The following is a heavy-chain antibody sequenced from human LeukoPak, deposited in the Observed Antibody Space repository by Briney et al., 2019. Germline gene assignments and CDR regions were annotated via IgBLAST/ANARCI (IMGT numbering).Heavy chain of an antibody. D-gene: IGHD3-22*01. V-gene: IGHV4-61*02. CDR3: ARDRAYYYDSSGYSSVSAFDI. Sequence: SQTLSLTCTVSGGSISSGSYYWSWIRQPAGKGLEWIGRIYTSGSTNYNPSLKSRVTISVDTSNNQFSLKLSSVAAADTAVYYCARDRAYYYDSSGYSSVSAFDIWGQGTMVTVSS. CDR2: IYTSGST. J-gene: IGHJ3*02. CDR1: GGSISSGSYY.